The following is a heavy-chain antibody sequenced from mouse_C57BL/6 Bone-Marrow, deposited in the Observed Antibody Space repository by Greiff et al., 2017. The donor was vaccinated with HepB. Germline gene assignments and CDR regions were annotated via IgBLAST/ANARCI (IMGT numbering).Heavy chain of an antibody. V-gene: IGHV1-55*01. CDR3: ARFFITTVVDY. D-gene: IGHD1-1*01. Sequence: VQLRQPGAELVKPGASVKMSCNASCYPFTSYWSTWVQQRPGQGLEWIGDIYPGSGSINYNEKFKSKATLTVDTSSSTAYMQLSSLTSEDSAVYYCARFFITTVVDYWGQGTTLTLSS. J-gene: IGHJ2*01. CDR1: CYPFTSYW. CDR2: IYPGSGSI.